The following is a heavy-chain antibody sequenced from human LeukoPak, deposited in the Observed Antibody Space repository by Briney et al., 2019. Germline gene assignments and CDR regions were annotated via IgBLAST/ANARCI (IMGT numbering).Heavy chain of an antibody. CDR1: GGSLSSGGYY. CDR2: IYYSGST. CDR3: ARADPYYYYYGMDV. J-gene: IGHJ6*02. Sequence: PSQTLSLTCTVSGGSLSSGGYYWSWIRQHPGKGLEWVGYIYYSGSTYYNPSLKSRVTISVDTSKNQFSLKLSSVTAADTAVYYCARADPYYYYYGMDVWGQGTTVTVSS. V-gene: IGHV4-31*03.